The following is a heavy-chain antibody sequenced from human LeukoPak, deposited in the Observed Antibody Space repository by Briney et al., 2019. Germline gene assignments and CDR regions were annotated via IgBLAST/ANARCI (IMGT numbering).Heavy chain of an antibody. D-gene: IGHD6-13*01. CDR1: GYTFTSYA. Sequence: ASVKVSCKASGYTFTSYAMHWVRQAPGQRLEWMGWINAGNGNTKYSQKFQGRVTITGDTSASTAYMELSSLRSEDTAVYYCARGERGYSSSWYLDYWGQGTLVTVSS. V-gene: IGHV1-3*01. CDR3: ARGERGYSSSWYLDY. CDR2: INAGNGNT. J-gene: IGHJ4*02.